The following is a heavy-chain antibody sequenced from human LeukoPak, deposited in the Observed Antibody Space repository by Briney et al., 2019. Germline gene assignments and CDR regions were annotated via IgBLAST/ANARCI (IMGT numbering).Heavy chain of an antibody. V-gene: IGHV4-34*01. D-gene: IGHD3-22*01. J-gene: IGHJ3*02. CDR3: ASPTRYYYDSSGYYVVGAFDI. CDR1: GGSFSGYY. Sequence: SETLSLTCAVYGGSFSGYYWSWIRQPPGKGLEWIGEINHSGSTNYNPSLKSRVTISVDTSKNQFSLKLSSATAADTAVYYCASPTRYYYDSSGYYVVGAFDIWGQGTMVTVSS. CDR2: INHSGST.